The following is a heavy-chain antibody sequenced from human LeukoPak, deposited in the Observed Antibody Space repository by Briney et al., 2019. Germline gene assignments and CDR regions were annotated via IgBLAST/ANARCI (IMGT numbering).Heavy chain of an antibody. CDR3: ARAAEAPGYCYYMDV. CDR2: ISGGST. J-gene: IGHJ6*03. CDR1: GFTVSSNE. Sequence: GGSLRLSCAASGFTVSSNEMSWVRQAPGKGLEWVSSISGGSTYYADSRKGRFTISRDNSKNTLHLQMNSLRAEDMAVYYCARAAEAPGYCYYMDVWGKGTTVTVSS. V-gene: IGHV3-38-3*01.